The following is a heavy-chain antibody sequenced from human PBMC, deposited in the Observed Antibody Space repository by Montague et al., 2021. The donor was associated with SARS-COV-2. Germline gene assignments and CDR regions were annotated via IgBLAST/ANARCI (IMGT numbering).Heavy chain of an antibody. CDR1: GASISSNNW. CDR2: TYHRGSA. CDR3: ARAQNTCFIANCVNYFDF. Sequence: SETRSLTCEVSGASISSNNWWIWVRQSPGKGLEWIGETYHRGSANYNPSLRSRVTISVDKSKNQFSLKVNSVSAADTAVYYCARAQNTCFIANCVNYFDFWGLGAQVTVSS. V-gene: IGHV4-4*02. D-gene: IGHD1-1*01. J-gene: IGHJ4*02.